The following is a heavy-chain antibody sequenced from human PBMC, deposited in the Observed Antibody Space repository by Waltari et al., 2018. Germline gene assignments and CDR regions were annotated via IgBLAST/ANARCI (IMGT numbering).Heavy chain of an antibody. V-gene: IGHV3-23*01. CDR1: GFTFANHA. CDR2: ISATRTRT. J-gene: IGHJ4*02. D-gene: IGHD1-1*01. Sequence: EVNLLESGGGLIQPGGSLRLSCAGSGFTFANHAINWVRQAPGNGLEWVSHISATRTRTYYATSVQGRFTVSRDNSKNTLYLQMRNLGVEDTALYYCAKAKTTGDGRHFDDWGQGTLVTVSS. CDR3: AKAKTTGDGRHFDD.